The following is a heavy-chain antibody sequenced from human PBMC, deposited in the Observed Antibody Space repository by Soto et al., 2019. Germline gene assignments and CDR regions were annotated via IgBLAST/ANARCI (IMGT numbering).Heavy chain of an antibody. CDR2: IYYSGST. D-gene: IGHD3-22*01. J-gene: IGHJ4*02. V-gene: IGHV4-59*01. Sequence: TSETLSLTCTVSGGSISSYYWSWIRQPPGKGLEWIGYIYYSGSTNYNPSLKSRVTISVDTSKNQFSLKLSSVTAADTAVYYCARARDYYDSSGYYFDYWGQGTLVTVPQ. CDR3: ARARDYYDSSGYYFDY. CDR1: GGSISSYY.